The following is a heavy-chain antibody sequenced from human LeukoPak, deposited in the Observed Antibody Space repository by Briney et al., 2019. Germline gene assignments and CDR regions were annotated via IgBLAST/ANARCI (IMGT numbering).Heavy chain of an antibody. J-gene: IGHJ3*02. D-gene: IGHD6-13*01. CDR2: INPNSGGT. Sequence: GASVKVSCKASGYTFTGYYMHWVRQAPGQGLEWMGWINPNSGGTNYAQKFQGRVTMTRDTSISTAYMELSRLRSDDTAVYYCARAALAAAADAFDIWGQGTMVTVSS. CDR1: GYTFTGYY. V-gene: IGHV1-2*02. CDR3: ARAALAAAADAFDI.